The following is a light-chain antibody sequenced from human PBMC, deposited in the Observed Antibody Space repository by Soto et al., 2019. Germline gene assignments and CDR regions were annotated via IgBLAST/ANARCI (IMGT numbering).Light chain of an antibody. CDR1: QSLLHNNGYNY. J-gene: IGKJ3*01. CDR2: LGS. CDR3: MQALQTPAT. V-gene: IGKV2-28*01. Sequence: DIVMTQSPLSLPVTPGEPASISCRSSQSLLHNNGYNYLDWYLQKPGQSPQLLIYLGSNRASGVPDRFSGRGSGTDFTLKISRVEAEDVGVYYCMQALQTPATFGPGTKVDVK.